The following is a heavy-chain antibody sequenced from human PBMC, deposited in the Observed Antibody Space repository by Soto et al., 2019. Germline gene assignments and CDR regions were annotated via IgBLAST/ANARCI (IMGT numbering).Heavy chain of an antibody. CDR3: ARDPQIVVVVAVHFDY. Sequence: PGGSLRLSSAASGFTFSSYWMSWVRQAPGKGLEWVANIKQDGSEKYYVDSVKGRCTISRDNAKNSLYLQMNSLRAEDTAVYYCARDPQIVVVVAVHFDYWGQGTLVTVSS. D-gene: IGHD2-15*01. J-gene: IGHJ4*02. V-gene: IGHV3-7*01. CDR1: GFTFSSYW. CDR2: IKQDGSEK.